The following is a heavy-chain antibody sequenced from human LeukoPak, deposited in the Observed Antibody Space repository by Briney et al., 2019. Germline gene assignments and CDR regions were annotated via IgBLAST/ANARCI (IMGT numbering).Heavy chain of an antibody. D-gene: IGHD1-26*01. Sequence: GGSLRLSCAASGFTFTGSAMHWVRQASGKGLEWVGRIRGKPNSYATTYAASVRGRFTFSRDDSTDTAYLQMNSLRTEDTAVYYCARVSLYYGVFDYWGQGTLVTVSS. CDR1: GFTFTGSA. J-gene: IGHJ4*02. CDR2: IRGKPNSYAT. CDR3: ARVSLYYGVFDY. V-gene: IGHV3-73*01.